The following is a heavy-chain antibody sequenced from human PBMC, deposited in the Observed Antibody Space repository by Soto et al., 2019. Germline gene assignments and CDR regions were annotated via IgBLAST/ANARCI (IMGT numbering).Heavy chain of an antibody. CDR2: IYHTGST. D-gene: IGHD1-1*01. CDR1: GGSISTVGHY. CDR3: ARATGTLRSRNCDY. J-gene: IGHJ4*02. Sequence: TLSLTCSVSGGSISTVGHYWTWIRQPPGKGLEWIGSIYHTGSTYYSKSLRSRLTMSVDTSKSQFSLRLSSVTAADTAVYYCARATGTLRSRNCDYWGQGSLVTVSS. V-gene: IGHV4-31*03.